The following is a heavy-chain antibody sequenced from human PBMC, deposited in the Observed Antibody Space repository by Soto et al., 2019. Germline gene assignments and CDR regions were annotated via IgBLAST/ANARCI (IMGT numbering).Heavy chain of an antibody. CDR3: ARHAIKRYCSGGSCYNAEYFQH. J-gene: IGHJ1*01. D-gene: IGHD2-15*01. Sequence: TSETLSLTCTVSGGSISSYYWSWIRQPPGKGLEWIGYIYYSGSTNYNPSLKSRVTISVDTSKNQFSLKLSSVTAADTAVYYCARHAIKRYCSGGSCYNAEYFQHWGQGTLVTVSS. V-gene: IGHV4-59*08. CDR2: IYYSGST. CDR1: GGSISSYY.